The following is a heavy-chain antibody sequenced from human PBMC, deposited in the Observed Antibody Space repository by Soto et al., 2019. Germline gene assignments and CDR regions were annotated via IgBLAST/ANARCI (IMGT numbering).Heavy chain of an antibody. D-gene: IGHD3-22*01. CDR1: VFTVSSYA. Sequence: GPLRLSCAASVFTVSSYAMSWVRQAPGKGLEWVSAISGSGVSTYYADSVKGRFTISRDNSKNTLYLQMNSLRAEDTAVYYCAKGGSVDTMIVVVITTADFDLWGRGTLVTVSS. V-gene: IGHV3-23*01. CDR3: AKGGSVDTMIVVVITTADFDL. CDR2: ISGSGVST. J-gene: IGHJ2*01.